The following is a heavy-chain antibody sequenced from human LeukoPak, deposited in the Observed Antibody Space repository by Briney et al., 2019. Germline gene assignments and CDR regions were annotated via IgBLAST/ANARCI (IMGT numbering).Heavy chain of an antibody. J-gene: IGHJ4*02. V-gene: IGHV4-34*01. CDR1: GGSFSGYY. CDR2: INHSGST. D-gene: IGHD6-19*01. Sequence: ETLSLTCAVYGGSFSGYYWSWIRQPPGKGLAWIGEINHSGSTNYNPSLKSRVTISVDTSKNQFSLKLSSVTAADTAVYYCARVEAVAGTDYWGQGTLVTVSS. CDR3: ARVEAVAGTDY.